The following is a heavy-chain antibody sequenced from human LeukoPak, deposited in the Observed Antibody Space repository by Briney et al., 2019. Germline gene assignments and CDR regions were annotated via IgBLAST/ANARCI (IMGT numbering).Heavy chain of an antibody. D-gene: IGHD3-3*01. Sequence: ASVKVSCKASGYTFTGYYMHWVRQAPGKGLEWMGGFDPEDGETIYAQKFQGRVTMTEDTSTDTAYMELSSLRSEDTAVYYCATGDFWSGYYFDYWGQGTLVTVSS. CDR1: GYTFTGYY. CDR3: ATGDFWSGYYFDY. J-gene: IGHJ4*02. V-gene: IGHV1-24*01. CDR2: FDPEDGET.